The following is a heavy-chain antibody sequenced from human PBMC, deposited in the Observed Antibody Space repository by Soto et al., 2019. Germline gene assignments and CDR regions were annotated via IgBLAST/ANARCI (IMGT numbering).Heavy chain of an antibody. V-gene: IGHV4-30-2*02. CDR3: ARPHGGSSGWDNWFDP. J-gene: IGHJ5*02. D-gene: IGHD6-25*01. CDR2: IYHSGST. CDR1: GGSISSGGYS. Sequence: SETLSLTCAVSGGSISSGGYSWSWIRQPPGKGLEWIGYIYHSGSTYYNPSLKSRVTISVDRSKNQFSLRLSSVTAADTAVYYCARPHGGSSGWDNWFDPWGQGTLVTVSS.